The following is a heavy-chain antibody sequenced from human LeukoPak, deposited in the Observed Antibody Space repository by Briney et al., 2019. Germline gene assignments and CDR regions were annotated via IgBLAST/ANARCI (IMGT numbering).Heavy chain of an antibody. CDR2: ISDNGRTK. Sequence: PGGSLRLSCAASGLTFSDYHMSWIRQAPGKGLEWVSHISDNGRTKYYANSVQGRFTVSRDNAKNSLYPQMNSLRADDTAVYYCATVHFGYFTFWGQGTLDPVSS. D-gene: IGHD3-3*01. CDR3: ATVHFGYFTF. V-gene: IGHV3-11*01. CDR1: GLTFSDYH. J-gene: IGHJ4*02.